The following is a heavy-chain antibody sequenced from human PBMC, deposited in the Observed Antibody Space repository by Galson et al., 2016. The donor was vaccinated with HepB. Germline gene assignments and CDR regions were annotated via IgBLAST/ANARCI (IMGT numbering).Heavy chain of an antibody. Sequence: SLRLSCAASGFTFSNYAMTWVRQAPGKGLEWVSTIKGNGETIFYADSVKGRFSISRDNSKNTLSLQMNSLRAEDTAVYYCAKGYGYFDSWGQGTLVTVSS. CDR2: IKGNGETI. D-gene: IGHD4-17*01. CDR1: GFTFSNYA. CDR3: AKGYGYFDS. J-gene: IGHJ4*02. V-gene: IGHV3-23*01.